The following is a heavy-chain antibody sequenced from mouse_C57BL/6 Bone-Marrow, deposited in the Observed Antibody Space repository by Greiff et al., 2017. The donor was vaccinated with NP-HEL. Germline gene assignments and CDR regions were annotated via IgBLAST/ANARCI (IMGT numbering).Heavy chain of an antibody. D-gene: IGHD1-1*01. CDR2: IYPGNGNT. Sequence: EVQLQESVAELVRPGASVKLSCTASGFNFKNTDMHWVKQSPGQGLEWIGKIYPGNGNTKYDPKFQGKATLTADTSSTAAYLLLSSLTSEDTDVYYCVAYASSYWGQGTTLTVSS. CDR1: GFNFKNTD. V-gene: IGHV14-3*01. CDR3: VAYASSY. J-gene: IGHJ2*01.